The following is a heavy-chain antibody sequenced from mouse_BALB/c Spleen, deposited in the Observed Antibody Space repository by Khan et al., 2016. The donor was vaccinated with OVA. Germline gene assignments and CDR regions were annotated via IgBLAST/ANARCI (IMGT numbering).Heavy chain of an antibody. CDR1: GYTFTKYW. D-gene: IGHD2-1*01. CDR2: IYPGNNDT. J-gene: IGHJ2*01. CDR3: ARNGFGNYEIWDY. V-gene: IGHV1-5*01. Sequence: VQLKQSGTVLARPGASVQMSCKASGYTFTKYWMHWVKERPGQGLELIGTIYPGNNDTNYNQTFTGKAKMTAVTSTSTAYMELSSLTNEDSAVYYCARNGFGNYEIWDYWGQGTTLTVSS.